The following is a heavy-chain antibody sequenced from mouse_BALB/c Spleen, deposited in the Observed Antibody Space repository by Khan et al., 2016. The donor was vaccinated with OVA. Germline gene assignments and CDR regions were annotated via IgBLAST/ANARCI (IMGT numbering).Heavy chain of an antibody. CDR2: IFPGTGTT. V-gene: IGHV1S132*01. Sequence: QVQLQQSGAELVKPGASVKLSCKTSGYTFTSYWIQWVKQRPGQGLGWIGEIFPGTGTTYYNENFKGKAPLTIDTSSTTAYMQLSSLTSEDSAVYFCARGYFGNYEFAYWDQGTLVTVSS. J-gene: IGHJ3*01. CDR1: GYTFTSYW. CDR3: ARGYFGNYEFAY. D-gene: IGHD2-1*01.